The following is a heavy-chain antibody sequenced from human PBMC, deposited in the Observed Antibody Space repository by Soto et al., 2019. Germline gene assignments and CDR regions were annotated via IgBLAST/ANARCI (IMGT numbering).Heavy chain of an antibody. CDR2: MFYSGNS. Sequence: SETLSLTCTVSGGSLNNYYGSWARQPPGKGLEWIGYMFYSGNSNYNSSLKSRVTISVDKSKNQFSLKLSSVTAADTAVYYCVRSGHSFGGVVWGRGTLVTVSS. V-gene: IGHV4-59*01. CDR1: GGSLNNYY. D-gene: IGHD3-16*01. J-gene: IGHJ4*02. CDR3: VRSGHSFGGVV.